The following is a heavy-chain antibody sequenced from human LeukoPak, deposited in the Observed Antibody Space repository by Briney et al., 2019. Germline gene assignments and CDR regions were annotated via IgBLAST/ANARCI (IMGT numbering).Heavy chain of an antibody. CDR1: GYSISSGYY. V-gene: IGHV4-38-2*02. CDR2: IYHSGST. CDR3: AREQYSLNAFDI. Sequence: SETLSLTCTVSGYSISSGYYWGWIRQPPGKGLEWIGSIYHSGSTYYNPSLKSRVTISVDTSKNQFSLKLSSVTAADTAVYYCAREQYSLNAFDIWGQGTMVTVSS. D-gene: IGHD5-18*01. J-gene: IGHJ3*02.